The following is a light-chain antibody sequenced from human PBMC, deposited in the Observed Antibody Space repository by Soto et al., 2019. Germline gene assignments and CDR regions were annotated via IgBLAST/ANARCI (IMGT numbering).Light chain of an antibody. V-gene: IGKV1-5*03. Sequence: DLQMTQSPSTLSASVGDRVTITCRASQNIYIWLAWYQKKPGKAPNLLIYKASTLQSGVPSRFSGNGSGTEFTLTITSLQPDDSATYYCQQYNGLPTWTFGQGTRWISN. CDR2: KAS. CDR1: QNIYIW. CDR3: QQYNGLPTWT. J-gene: IGKJ1*01.